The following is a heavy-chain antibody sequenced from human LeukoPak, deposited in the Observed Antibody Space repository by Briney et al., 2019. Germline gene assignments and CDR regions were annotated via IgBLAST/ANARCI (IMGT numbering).Heavy chain of an antibody. Sequence: SETLSLTCTVSGGSISSSSYYWGWIRQPPGKGLEWIGSIYYSGSTYYNPSLKSRVTISVDTSKNQFSLKLSSVTTADTAVYYCARDQHPDYYGSGSLGIDWGQGTLVTVSS. CDR2: IYYSGST. V-gene: IGHV4-39*07. D-gene: IGHD3-10*01. J-gene: IGHJ4*02. CDR3: ARDQHPDYYGSGSLGID. CDR1: GGSISSSSYY.